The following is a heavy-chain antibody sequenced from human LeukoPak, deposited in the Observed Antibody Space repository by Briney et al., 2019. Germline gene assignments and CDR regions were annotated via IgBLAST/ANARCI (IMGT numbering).Heavy chain of an antibody. J-gene: IGHJ4*02. CDR3: ARERRSWEFDY. V-gene: IGHV3-74*01. Sequence: PGGSLRLSCSASGFIFTTYWMHWVREAPGKGLVWVARINSDGSDTYYADSVKGRFTISRDNSKNTVYLQMNSLRAEDTAVYYCARERRSWEFDYWGQGTLVTVSS. CDR1: GFIFTTYW. D-gene: IGHD6-13*01. CDR2: INSDGSDT.